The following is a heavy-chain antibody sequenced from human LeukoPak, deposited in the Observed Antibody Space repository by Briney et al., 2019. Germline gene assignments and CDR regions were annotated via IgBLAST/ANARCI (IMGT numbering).Heavy chain of an antibody. D-gene: IGHD1-1*01. V-gene: IGHV1-69*05. J-gene: IGHJ4*02. CDR1: GGTLSSYA. Sequence: GASVKVSCKASGGTLSSYAISWVRQAPGQGLERMGGIIPIFGTANYAQKFQGRVTITTDESTSTAYMELSSLRSEDTAVYYCARVRTGTSALIDYWGQGTLVTVSS. CDR3: ARVRTGTSALIDY. CDR2: IIPIFGTA.